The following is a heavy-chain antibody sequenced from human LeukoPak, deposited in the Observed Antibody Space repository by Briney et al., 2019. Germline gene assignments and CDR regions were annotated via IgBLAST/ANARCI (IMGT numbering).Heavy chain of an antibody. CDR3: AREPSDTAMVPFYFDY. D-gene: IGHD5-18*01. CDR1: GFTFSSYE. Sequence: GGSLRLSCAASGFTFSSYEMNWVRQAPGKGLEWVSYISSSGSTIYYADSVKGRFTISRDNAKNSLYLQMNSLRAEDTAVYYCAREPSDTAMVPFYFDYWGQGTLVTVSS. V-gene: IGHV3-48*03. J-gene: IGHJ4*02. CDR2: ISSSGSTI.